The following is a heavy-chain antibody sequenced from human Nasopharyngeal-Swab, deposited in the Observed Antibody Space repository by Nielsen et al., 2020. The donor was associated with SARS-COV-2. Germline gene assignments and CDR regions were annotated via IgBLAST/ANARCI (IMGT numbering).Heavy chain of an antibody. J-gene: IGHJ4*02. CDR2: INSDGSST. Sequence: VRQAPGKGLVWVSRINSDGSSTSYADSVKGRSTISRDNAKNSLYLQMNSLRAEDTAVYYCASRVRLEYSSSWYSGPEYYFDYWGQGTLVTVSS. CDR3: ASRVRLEYSSSWYSGPEYYFDY. V-gene: IGHV3-74*01. D-gene: IGHD6-13*01.